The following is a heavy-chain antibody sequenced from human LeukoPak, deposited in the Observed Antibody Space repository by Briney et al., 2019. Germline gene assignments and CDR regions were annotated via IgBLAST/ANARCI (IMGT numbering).Heavy chain of an antibody. J-gene: IGHJ4*02. CDR1: GFTFSSYA. Sequence: AGGSLRLSCAASGFTFSSYAMSWVRQAPGKGLEWVSAISGSGGSTYYADSVKGRFTISRDNSKNTLYLQMNSLRAEDTAVYYCAKDRGSSWTPYYFDYWGQGTLVTVSS. V-gene: IGHV3-23*01. CDR2: ISGSGGST. D-gene: IGHD6-13*01. CDR3: AKDRGSSWTPYYFDY.